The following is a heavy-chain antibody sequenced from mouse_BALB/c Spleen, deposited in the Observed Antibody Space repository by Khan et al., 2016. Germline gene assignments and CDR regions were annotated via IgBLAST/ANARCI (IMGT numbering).Heavy chain of an antibody. CDR2: IWAGGRT. J-gene: IGHJ2*03. D-gene: IGHD1-1*02. V-gene: IGHV2-9*02. CDR1: GFSLTTYG. Sequence: VQLKESGPGLVAPSQSLSITCTVSGFSLTTYGIHWVRQPPGKGLEWLGIIWAGGRTNYKSALMYRLSLSKDNSKNHVFLKMHSLQTDVTAMCSCARDGGSGLYFFGYWGQDTSLTVSS. CDR3: ARDGGSGLYFFGY.